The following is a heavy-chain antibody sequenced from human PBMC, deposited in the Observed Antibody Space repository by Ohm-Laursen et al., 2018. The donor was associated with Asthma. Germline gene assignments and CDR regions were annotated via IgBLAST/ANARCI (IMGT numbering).Heavy chain of an antibody. CDR1: GGSFSGYY. CDR3: ARDDCTGGVCYGRPYYYYGMDV. Sequence: PSETLSLTWAVYGGSFSGYYWSWIRQPPGKGLEWIGEINHSGSTNYNPSLKSRVTISVDTSKNQFSLKLSSVTAADTAVYYCARDDCTGGVCYGRPYYYYGMDVWGQGTTVTVSS. J-gene: IGHJ6*02. CDR2: INHSGST. D-gene: IGHD2-8*02. V-gene: IGHV4-34*01.